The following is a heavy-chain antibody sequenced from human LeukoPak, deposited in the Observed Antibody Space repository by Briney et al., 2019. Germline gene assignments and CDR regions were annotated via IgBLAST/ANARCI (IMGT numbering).Heavy chain of an antibody. D-gene: IGHD3-10*01. CDR1: GYTLTELS. V-gene: IGHV1-24*01. CDR2: FDPEDGET. Sequence: ASVKVSCKVSGYTLTELSMHWVRQAPGKGLEWMGGFDPEDGETIYAQKFQGRVTMTEDTSTDTAYMELSSLRSEDTAVYYCATGASITMVRGANYYYYYGMDVWGQGTTVTVSS. CDR3: ATGASITMVRGANYYYYYGMDV. J-gene: IGHJ6*02.